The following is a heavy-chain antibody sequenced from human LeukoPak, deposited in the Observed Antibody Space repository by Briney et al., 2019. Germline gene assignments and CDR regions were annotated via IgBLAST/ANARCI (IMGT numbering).Heavy chain of an antibody. D-gene: IGHD1-14*01. V-gene: IGHV3-43*02. Sequence: SGGSLRPSCAASGFTFTDYPMHWVRQAPGKGLEWVSLISGDGSVTYYADSVKGRFTISRDNSKNSLYLQMNSLRVEDTALYYCATGSQPGTTFDYWGQGTLVTVSS. CDR3: ATGSQPGTTFDY. CDR2: ISGDGSVT. J-gene: IGHJ4*02. CDR1: GFTFTDYP.